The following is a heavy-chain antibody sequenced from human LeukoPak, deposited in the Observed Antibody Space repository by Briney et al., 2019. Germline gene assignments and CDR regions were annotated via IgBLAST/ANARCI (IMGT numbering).Heavy chain of an antibody. Sequence: SETLSLTCAVYGGSLRGYYWSWMRQPPGKGLEWLGEINHSGSTNYNPSLKRRVTISVDTSKNQFSLKLSSVPAAHTAVYYCARGDYYDSSGYRLDYWGQGTLVTVSS. D-gene: IGHD3-22*01. V-gene: IGHV4-34*01. CDR3: ARGDYYDSSGYRLDY. CDR2: INHSGST. J-gene: IGHJ4*02. CDR1: GGSLRGYY.